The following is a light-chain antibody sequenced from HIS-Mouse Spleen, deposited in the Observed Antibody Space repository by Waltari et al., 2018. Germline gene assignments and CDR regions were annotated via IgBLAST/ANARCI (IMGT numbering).Light chain of an antibody. J-gene: IGLJ2*01. Sequence: QSALTQPASVSGSPVQSIPISCTGTSSDVGGYNYVSWYQPHPGKAPKLMIYDVSNRPAGVATRFSGSKSGNTASLTISGLQAEDEADYYCSSYTSSSTLVFGGGTKLTVL. CDR3: SSYTSSSTLV. CDR2: DVS. CDR1: SSDVGGYNY. V-gene: IGLV2-14*03.